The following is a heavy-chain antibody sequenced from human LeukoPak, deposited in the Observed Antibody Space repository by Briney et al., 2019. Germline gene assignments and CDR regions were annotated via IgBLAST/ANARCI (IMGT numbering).Heavy chain of an antibody. D-gene: IGHD6-13*01. Sequence: SETLSLTCTVSGGSISSYYWSWIRQPPGKGLERIGYIYYSGSTNYNPSLKSRVTISVDTSKNQFSLKLSSVTAVDTAVYYCARANGYSSSWYNWFDPWGQGTLVTVSS. CDR1: GGSISSYY. J-gene: IGHJ5*02. CDR2: IYYSGST. CDR3: ARANGYSSSWYNWFDP. V-gene: IGHV4-59*01.